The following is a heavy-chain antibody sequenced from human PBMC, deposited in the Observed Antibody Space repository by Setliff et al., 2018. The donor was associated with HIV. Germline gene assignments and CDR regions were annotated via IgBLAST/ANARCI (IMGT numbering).Heavy chain of an antibody. J-gene: IGHJ4*02. CDR3: ARRRGPMVRGVDPAPSFFFDY. Sequence: SETLSLTCAVYGAPLNGFFWSWVRQRPERGLEWIGEVNHSGTTNYNPSLKSRVTISVDTSKNQFSLRVKSVTAGDTGLYFCARRRGPMVRGVDPAPSFFFDYWGQGILVTVSS. CDR2: VNHSGTT. V-gene: IGHV4-34*01. CDR1: GAPLNGFF. D-gene: IGHD3-10*01.